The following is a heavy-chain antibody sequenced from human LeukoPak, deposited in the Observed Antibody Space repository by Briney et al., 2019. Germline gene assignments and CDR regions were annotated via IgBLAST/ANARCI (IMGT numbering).Heavy chain of an antibody. CDR2: IYYSGST. V-gene: IGHV4-59*08. Sequence: PSETLSLTCTVSGGSISSYYWSWIRQPPGKGLEWIGYIYYSGSTSYNPSLKSRVTISVDTSKNQFSLKLRSVTAADTAVYYCARHCRGYSSSWYGRGGCTWFDPWGQGTLVTVSS. CDR3: ARHCRGYSSSWYGRGGCTWFDP. D-gene: IGHD6-13*01. CDR1: GGSISSYY. J-gene: IGHJ5*02.